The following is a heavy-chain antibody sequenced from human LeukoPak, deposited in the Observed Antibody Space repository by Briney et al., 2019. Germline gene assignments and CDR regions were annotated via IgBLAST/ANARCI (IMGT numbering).Heavy chain of an antibody. CDR1: GFTFSNYC. V-gene: IGHV3-7*01. CDR3: ARDSSWGYSGGCFDY. Sequence: GGSLRLSCAASGFTFSNYCMSWVRQAPGKGLEWVGNVNEDGSVKYYVDSVKGRFTISRDNAKNSLYLQMNSLRDEDTAVYYCARDSSWGYSGGCFDYWGQGTLVTVSS. CDR2: VNEDGSVK. J-gene: IGHJ4*02. D-gene: IGHD6-19*01.